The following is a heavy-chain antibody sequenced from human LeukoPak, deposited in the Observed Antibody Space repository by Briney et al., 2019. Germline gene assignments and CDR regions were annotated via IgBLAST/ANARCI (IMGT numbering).Heavy chain of an antibody. Sequence: SETLSLTCSVSGGSIISTNYYWGWIRQPPGKGLEWIGSIYQSGSGSSYYNPSLKSRVTISGDTSKSHFFLRLSSVTAADTAVYYCASTLRFLPYRRFDYWGQGTLVTVPS. V-gene: IGHV4-39*02. D-gene: IGHD3-3*01. CDR1: GGSIISTNYY. CDR3: ASTLRFLPYRRFDY. CDR2: IYQSGSGSS. J-gene: IGHJ4*02.